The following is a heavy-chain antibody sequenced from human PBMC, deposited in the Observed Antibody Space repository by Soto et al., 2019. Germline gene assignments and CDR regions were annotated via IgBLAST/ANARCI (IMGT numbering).Heavy chain of an antibody. CDR3: AHLPWKQLWPRAPVVY. J-gene: IGHJ4*02. CDR2: IYWDDDK. Sequence: SGPALVNPTQTVTLTCTFSGFSLSTSGVGVGWIRQPPGKALEWLGIIYWDDDKRYSPSLKSRVTITKDTFKNQLVLTMTNMDPVDTATYYCAHLPWKQLWPRAPVVYWGQGTPVTVSS. CDR1: GFSLSTSGVG. V-gene: IGHV2-5*02. D-gene: IGHD5-18*01.